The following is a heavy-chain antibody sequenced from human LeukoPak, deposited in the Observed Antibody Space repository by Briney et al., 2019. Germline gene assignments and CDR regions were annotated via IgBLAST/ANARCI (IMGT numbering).Heavy chain of an antibody. CDR2: IYYSGST. CDR3: ARSVEGYCSGGSCYSYYYYMDV. D-gene: IGHD2-15*01. V-gene: IGHV4-59*01. CDR1: GGSISSYY. J-gene: IGHJ6*03. Sequence: SETLSLTCTVSGGSISSYYWSWIRQPPGKGLEWIGYIYYSGSTNYNPSLKSRVTISVDTSKNPFSLKLSSVTAADTAVYYCARSVEGYCSGGSCYSYYYYMDVWGKGTTVTVSS.